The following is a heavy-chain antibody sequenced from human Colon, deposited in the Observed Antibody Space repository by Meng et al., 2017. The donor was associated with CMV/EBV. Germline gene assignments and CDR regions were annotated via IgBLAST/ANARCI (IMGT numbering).Heavy chain of an antibody. CDR1: GFNFTSYG. Sequence: GGSLRLSCAASGFNFTSYGMHWVRQTPGKGLEWVAFIRFDGKDQYYSDSVKGRFTISRDNAMSTLYLQMDGLRPDDSAVYYCAKREASASLDYWGQGTLVTVSS. V-gene: IGHV3-30*02. J-gene: IGHJ4*02. CDR2: IRFDGKDQ. CDR3: AKREASASLDY. D-gene: IGHD5-24*01.